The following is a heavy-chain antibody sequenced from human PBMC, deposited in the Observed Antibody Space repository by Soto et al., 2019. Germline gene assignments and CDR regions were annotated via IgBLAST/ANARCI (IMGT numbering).Heavy chain of an antibody. CDR1: VYTFTSYG. CDR2: ISAYNGNT. J-gene: IGHJ6*02. D-gene: IGHD3-10*01. CDR3: ARGPPITMVRGVIIDYYYYGMDV. V-gene: IGHV1-18*04. Sequence: QVQLVQSGAEVKKPGASVKVSCKASVYTFTSYGISWVRQAPGQGLEWMGWISAYNGNTNYAQKLQGRVTMTTDTSTSTAYMELRSLRSDDTAVYYCARGPPITMVRGVIIDYYYYGMDVWGQGTTVTVSS.